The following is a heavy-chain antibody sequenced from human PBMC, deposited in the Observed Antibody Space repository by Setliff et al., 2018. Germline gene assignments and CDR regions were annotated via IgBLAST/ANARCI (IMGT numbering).Heavy chain of an antibody. CDR3: VRGYCSSSSCYGTMGY. Sequence: GGSLRLSCAASGITFSKYAMHWVRQAPGKGLEWISFISYDGSTTNYADSVKGRFTISRDNAKNTLYLQMNSLRAEDTAVYYCVRGYCSSSSCYGTMGYWGQGTLVTVSS. CDR2: ISYDGSTT. D-gene: IGHD2-2*01. V-gene: IGHV3-30*04. CDR1: GITFSKYA. J-gene: IGHJ4*02.